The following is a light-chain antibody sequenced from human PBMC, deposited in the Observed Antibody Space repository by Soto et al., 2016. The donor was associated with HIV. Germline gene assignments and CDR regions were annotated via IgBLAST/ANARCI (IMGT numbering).Light chain of an antibody. Sequence: SYKLTQPPSVSVAPGKTANITCGGDNIGSKSVHWYQQKPGQAPVLVVYNDRDRPSGIPERFSGSNSGNTATLTISRVEAGDEADYYCQLWASEVVFGGGTKLTVL. CDR3: QLWASEVV. CDR2: NDR. CDR1: NIGSKS. V-gene: IGLV3-21*01. J-gene: IGLJ2*01.